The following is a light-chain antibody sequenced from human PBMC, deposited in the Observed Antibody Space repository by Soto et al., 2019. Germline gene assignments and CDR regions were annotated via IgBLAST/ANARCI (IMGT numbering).Light chain of an antibody. CDR1: QSVSSY. J-gene: IGKJ2*01. V-gene: IGKV3-11*01. CDR3: QQRSNWPPRMYT. Sequence: EIVLTQSPATLSLSPGERATLSCRASQSVSSYLAWYQQKPGQAPRLLIYDASNRATGIPARFSGSGSGTDFTLTISSLAPEDFAVYYCQQRSNWPPRMYTFGQGTKLEIK. CDR2: DAS.